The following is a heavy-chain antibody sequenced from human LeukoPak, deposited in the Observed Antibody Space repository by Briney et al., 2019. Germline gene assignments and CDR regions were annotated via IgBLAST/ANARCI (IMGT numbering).Heavy chain of an antibody. V-gene: IGHV3-74*01. D-gene: IGHD3-22*01. J-gene: IGHJ1*01. CDR3: ARAPSEIGGYYPEYFRH. Sequence: GGSLGLSCAASGFSFSSYWMHWVRQAPGKGLVWVSRIKSDGKTNYADSVKGRFTISRDNAKNTVSLQMNSLRAEDTGVYYCARAPSEIGGYYPEYFRHWGQGTLVTVSS. CDR1: GFSFSSYW. CDR2: IKSDGKT.